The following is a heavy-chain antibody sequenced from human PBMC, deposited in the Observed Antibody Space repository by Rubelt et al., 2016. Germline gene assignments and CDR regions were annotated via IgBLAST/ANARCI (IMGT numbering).Heavy chain of an antibody. Sequence: QLQLQESGPGLVKPSETLSLTCTVSGGSISSSSYYWGWIHQPPGKGLEWIGEINHSGSTNYNPSLKSRVNISVDTSKNQLSRKLSSVTAAGTAVYYCARGLRGYSYGYIIFDYWGQGTLVTVSS. V-gene: IGHV4-39*07. CDR3: ARGLRGYSYGYIIFDY. D-gene: IGHD5-18*01. CDR2: INHSGST. J-gene: IGHJ4*02. CDR1: GGSISSSSYY.